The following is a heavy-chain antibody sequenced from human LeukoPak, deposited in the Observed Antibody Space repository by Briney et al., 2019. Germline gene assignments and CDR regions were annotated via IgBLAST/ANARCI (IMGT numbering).Heavy chain of an antibody. Sequence: GGSLRLSCAASGFTFSSFWMSWVRQAPGKGLEWVANIKQDGSEKHYVDSVKGRFTISRDNAKNTLYLQMNSLRAEDTAVYYCARSPRRLYYYGMDVWGQGTTVTVSS. D-gene: IGHD1-1*01. CDR1: GFTFSSFW. J-gene: IGHJ6*02. CDR2: IKQDGSEK. CDR3: ARSPRRLYYYGMDV. V-gene: IGHV3-7*01.